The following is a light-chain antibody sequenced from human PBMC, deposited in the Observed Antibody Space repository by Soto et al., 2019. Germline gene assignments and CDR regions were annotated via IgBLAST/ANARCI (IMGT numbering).Light chain of an antibody. CDR2: GAS. CDR1: QSVSSN. CDR3: QQYNNWLWT. V-gene: IGKV3-15*01. J-gene: IGKJ1*01. Sequence: EIVMTQSPSTLSVSPVERSTLSCRASQSVSSNLAWYQQKPGQAPRLLIYGASTRATGIPARFSGSGSGTEFTLTISSLQSEDFAVYYCQQYNNWLWTFGQGTKVDIK.